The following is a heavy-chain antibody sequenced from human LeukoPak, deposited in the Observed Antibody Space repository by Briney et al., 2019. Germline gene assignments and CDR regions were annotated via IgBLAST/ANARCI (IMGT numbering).Heavy chain of an antibody. CDR3: AKDAVRGSGRINWFDS. Sequence: GGSLRLSCAPSGFTFGSYAMTWVRQAPGKGLEWVSGITGVDDTPYYADSVKGRFTISRDNSKNTLYLQMNSLRGEDTAAYYCAKDAVRGSGRINWFDSWGQGTLVTVSS. J-gene: IGHJ5*01. V-gene: IGHV3-23*01. CDR2: ITGVDDTP. CDR1: GFTFGSYA. D-gene: IGHD3-10*01.